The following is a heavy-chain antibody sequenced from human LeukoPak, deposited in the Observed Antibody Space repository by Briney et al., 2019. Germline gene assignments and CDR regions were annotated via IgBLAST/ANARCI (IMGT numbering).Heavy chain of an antibody. D-gene: IGHD2-2*01. V-gene: IGHV4-34*01. CDR1: GGSFSGYY. CDR2: INHSGST. CDR3: ARGFVVVPAAIKY. J-gene: IGHJ4*02. Sequence: SETLSLTCAVYGGSFSGYYWSWIRQPPGKGLEWIGEINHSGSTNYNPSLKSRVTISVDASKNQFSLKLSSVTAADTAVYYCARGFVVVPAAIKYWGQGTLVTVSS.